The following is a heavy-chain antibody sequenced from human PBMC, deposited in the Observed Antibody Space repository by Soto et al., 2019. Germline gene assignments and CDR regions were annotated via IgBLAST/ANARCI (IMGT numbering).Heavy chain of an antibody. J-gene: IGHJ5*02. D-gene: IGHD3-9*01. CDR1: GGSFSGYY. V-gene: IGHV4-34*01. CDR2: INHSGST. CDR3: ARNDDILTGYYYNWFDP. Sequence: SETLSLTCAVYGGSFSGYYWSWIRQPPGKGLEWIGEINHSGSTNYNPSLKSRVTISVDTSKNQFSLKLSSVTAADTAVYYCARNDDILTGYYYNWFDPWGQGTLVTVSS.